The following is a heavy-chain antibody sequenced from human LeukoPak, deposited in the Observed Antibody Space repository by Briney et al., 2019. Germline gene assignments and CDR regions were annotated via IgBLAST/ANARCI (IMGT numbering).Heavy chain of an antibody. J-gene: IGHJ5*02. D-gene: IGHD3-10*01. CDR3: ARDQGAPPGWFDP. V-gene: IGHV4-39*07. CDR2: IYTSGST. Sequence: SETLSLTCTVSGGSISSSSYYWGWIRQPPGKGLEWIGRIYTSGSTNYNPSLKSRVTIPVDTSKNQFSLKLSSVTAADTAVYYCARDQGAPPGWFDPWGQGTLVTVSS. CDR1: GGSISSSSYY.